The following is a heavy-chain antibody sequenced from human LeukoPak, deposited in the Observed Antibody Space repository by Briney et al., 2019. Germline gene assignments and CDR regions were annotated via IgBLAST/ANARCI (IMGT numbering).Heavy chain of an antibody. CDR2: ISGSGGST. Sequence: PGRSLRLSCAASGFTFSSYAMSWVRQAPGKGLEWVSGISGSGGSTYYADPVKGRFTISRDNSKNTLYLQMNSLRAEDTAVYYCARAPYCGGDCYSELKYWGQGTLVTVSS. CDR3: ARAPYCGGDCYSELKY. V-gene: IGHV3-23*01. J-gene: IGHJ4*02. CDR1: GFTFSSYA. D-gene: IGHD2-21*01.